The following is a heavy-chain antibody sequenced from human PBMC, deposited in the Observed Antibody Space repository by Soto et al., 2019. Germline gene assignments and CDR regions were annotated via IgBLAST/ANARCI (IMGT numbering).Heavy chain of an antibody. Sequence: GGSLRLSCAASGFTFSDYYMSWIRQAPGKGLEWVSYISSSGSTIYYADSVKGRFTISRDNAKNSLYLQMNSLRAEDTAVYYCARDKGFGYSGYDLHPDAFEIWGQGTMVTVS. CDR2: ISSSGSTI. J-gene: IGHJ3*02. D-gene: IGHD5-12*01. CDR3: ARDKGFGYSGYDLHPDAFEI. V-gene: IGHV3-11*01. CDR1: GFTFSDYY.